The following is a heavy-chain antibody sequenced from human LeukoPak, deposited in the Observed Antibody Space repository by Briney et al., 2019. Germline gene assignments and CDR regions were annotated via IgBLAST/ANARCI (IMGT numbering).Heavy chain of an antibody. V-gene: IGHV3-7*01. Sequence: GGSLRLSCAASGFTSSAYWMTWVRQAPGKGLEWVANMNQDGSVKHYVDSVKGRFTISRDNANSLYLQLNSLRAEDTAVYYCARDADRKFDYWGQGTLVTVSS. CDR1: GFTSSAYW. J-gene: IGHJ4*02. D-gene: IGHD3-16*02. CDR2: MNQDGSVK. CDR3: ARDADRKFDY.